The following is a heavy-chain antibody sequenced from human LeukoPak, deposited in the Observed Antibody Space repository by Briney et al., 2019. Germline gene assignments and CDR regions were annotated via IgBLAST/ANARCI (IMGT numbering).Heavy chain of an antibody. V-gene: IGHV1-8*01. J-gene: IGHJ4*02. CDR3: ARATGRVVRGITWRYFDS. Sequence: ASVKVSCKASGYTFTSYDINWVRQATGQGLEWMGWMTPNSGNTGYAQKFQGRVTMTRNTSISTAYMELSSLRSEDTAVYYCARATGRVVRGITWRYFDSWGQGTLVTVSS. D-gene: IGHD3-10*01. CDR1: GYTFTSYD. CDR2: MTPNSGNT.